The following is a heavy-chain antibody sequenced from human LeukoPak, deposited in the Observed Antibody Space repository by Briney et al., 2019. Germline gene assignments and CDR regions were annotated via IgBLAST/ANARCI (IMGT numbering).Heavy chain of an antibody. CDR1: GFTFSDYY. J-gene: IGHJ5*02. CDR3: ARAPRFRLVGVPKGPFGP. CDR2: ITNSGNTI. V-gene: IGHV3-11*01. D-gene: IGHD3-10*01. Sequence: GGSLRLSCAASGFTFSDYYMSWIRQTPGMRLEWISYITNSGNTIYYADSVEGRFTISRDNAKNSLYLQMNSLRAEDTAVYYCARAPRFRLVGVPKGPFGPWGQGTLVTVSS.